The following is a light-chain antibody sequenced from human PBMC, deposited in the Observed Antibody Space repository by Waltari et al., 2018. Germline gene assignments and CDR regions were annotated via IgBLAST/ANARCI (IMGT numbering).Light chain of an antibody. CDR1: SGHSTYA. V-gene: IGLV4-69*01. CDR2: LNSDGTY. CDR3: QAWGTGIV. J-gene: IGLJ1*01. Sequence: QLVLTQSPSASASLGASVKLTCTLSSGHSTYAIAWHQQQPEKGPRYLMKLNSDGTYTKGDAIPDRFSGSSSGAERYLTISSLQSEDAADYYCQAWGTGIVFGTGTKVTVL.